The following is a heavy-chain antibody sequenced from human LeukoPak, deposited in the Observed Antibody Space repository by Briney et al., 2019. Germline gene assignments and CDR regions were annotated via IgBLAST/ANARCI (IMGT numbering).Heavy chain of an antibody. CDR2: INPVDSDT. D-gene: IGHD3-22*01. CDR1: GYSFTSYW. V-gene: IGHV5-51*01. Sequence: GESLKISCKGSGYSFTSYWIGWVRQMPGKGLEWMGIINPVDSDTRHSPSFQGQVTMSVDKSISTAFLQWSSLKASDTAMYYCARQGQAVSLDYWGQGTLVTVSS. CDR3: ARQGQAVSLDY. J-gene: IGHJ4*02.